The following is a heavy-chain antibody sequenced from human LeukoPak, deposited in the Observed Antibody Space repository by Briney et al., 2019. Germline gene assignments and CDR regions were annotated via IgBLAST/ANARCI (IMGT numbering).Heavy chain of an antibody. V-gene: IGHV4-38-2*02. CDR3: ASSSGIAVAGFDY. D-gene: IGHD6-19*01. CDR2: IYHSGST. J-gene: IGHJ4*02. CDR1: GYSISSGYY. Sequence: SETLSLTCTVSGYSISSGYYWGWIRQPPGKGLERIGSIYHSGSTYYNPSLKSRVTISVDTSKNQFSLKLSSVTAADTAVYYCASSSGIAVAGFDYWGQGTLVTVSS.